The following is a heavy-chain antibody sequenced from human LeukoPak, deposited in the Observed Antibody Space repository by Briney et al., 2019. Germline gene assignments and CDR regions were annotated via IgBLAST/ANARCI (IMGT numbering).Heavy chain of an antibody. V-gene: IGHV1-18*01. J-gene: IGHJ3*02. Sequence: GASVKVSCKASGYTFTSYGISWVRQAPGQGLEWMGWISAYNGNTNYAQKLQGRVTMTTDTSTSTAYMELRSLRSDDTAVYYCASVGPYYDFWRDAFDIWGQGTMVTVSS. D-gene: IGHD3-3*01. CDR1: GYTFTSYG. CDR3: ASVGPYYDFWRDAFDI. CDR2: ISAYNGNT.